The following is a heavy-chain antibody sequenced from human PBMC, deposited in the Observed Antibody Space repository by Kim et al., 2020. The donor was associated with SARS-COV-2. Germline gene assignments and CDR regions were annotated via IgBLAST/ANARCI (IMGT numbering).Heavy chain of an antibody. CDR3: ARGQKGGGKLERLDY. V-gene: IGHV1-46*01. J-gene: IGHJ4*02. CDR2: INPSGGST. Sequence: ASVKVSCKASGYTFTSYYMHWVRQAPGQGLEWMGIINPSGGSTSYAQKFQGRVTMTRDTSTSTVYMELSSLRSEDTAVYYCARGQKGGGKLERLDYWGQGTLVTVSS. D-gene: IGHD1-1*01. CDR1: GYTFTSYY.